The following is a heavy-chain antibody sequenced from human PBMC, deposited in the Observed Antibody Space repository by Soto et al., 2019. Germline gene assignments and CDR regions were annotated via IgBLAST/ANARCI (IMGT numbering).Heavy chain of an antibody. CDR2: IDPSDSYT. Sequence: XESLNISWKGCGYSFNSYWISWVRQMPGKGLEWMGRIDPSDSYTNYSPSFQGHVTISADKSISTAYLQWSSLKASDTAMYYCARDLTEGYYYYGMDVWGQGTTVTVSS. V-gene: IGHV5-10-1*01. D-gene: IGHD3-9*01. CDR3: ARDLTEGYYYYGMDV. CDR1: GYSFNSYW. J-gene: IGHJ6*02.